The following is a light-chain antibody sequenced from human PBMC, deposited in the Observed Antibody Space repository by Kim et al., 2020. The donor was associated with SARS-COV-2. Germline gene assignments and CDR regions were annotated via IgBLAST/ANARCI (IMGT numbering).Light chain of an antibody. Sequence: GQRITVTSSGSNSNIGNNYVSWYQHLPGTAPKLVIFNNDQRPSGVPDRFSVSKSGTSTYLVISGLRSEDEADYFCAAWDEGLRGPVFGGGTQLTVL. CDR1: NSNIGNNY. CDR3: AAWDEGLRGPV. J-gene: IGLJ2*01. V-gene: IGLV1-47*02. CDR2: NND.